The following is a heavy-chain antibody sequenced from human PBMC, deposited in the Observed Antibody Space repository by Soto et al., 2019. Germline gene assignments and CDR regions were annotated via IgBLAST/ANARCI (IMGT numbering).Heavy chain of an antibody. D-gene: IGHD3-3*01. J-gene: IGHJ5*02. Sequence: EVQLVESGGGLVQPGGSLRLSCEASGFTFSSYSMNWVRQAPGKGLEWVSYISSSSSTIYYADSVKGRFTISRDNAKNSLYLQMNSLRDEDTAVYYCARGLLEWQLNWFDPWGQGTLVTVSS. CDR2: ISSSSSTI. CDR1: GFTFSSYS. V-gene: IGHV3-48*02. CDR3: ARGLLEWQLNWFDP.